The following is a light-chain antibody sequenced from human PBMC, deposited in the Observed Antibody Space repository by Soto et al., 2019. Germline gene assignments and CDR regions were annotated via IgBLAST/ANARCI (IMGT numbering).Light chain of an antibody. CDR2: GAS. CDR1: QSVSSN. V-gene: IGKV3-15*01. J-gene: IGKJ1*01. Sequence: ELVMTQSPATLSVSPGERATLSCRASQSVSSNLAWYQQKPGQAPRLLIYGASTRATGIPARFSGSGSGTEFTLTISSLQSEDVAVYYCQQYNNWEGTFGQGTKVEIK. CDR3: QQYNNWEGT.